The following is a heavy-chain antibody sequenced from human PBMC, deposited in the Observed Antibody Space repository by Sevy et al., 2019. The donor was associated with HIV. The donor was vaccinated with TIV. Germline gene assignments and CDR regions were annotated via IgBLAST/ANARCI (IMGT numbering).Heavy chain of an antibody. CDR3: AREYCSGGSCYSAGYYYYYGMDV. D-gene: IGHD2-15*01. V-gene: IGHV3-74*01. CDR1: GFTFSSYW. J-gene: IGHJ6*02. CDR2: INSDGSST. Sequence: GGSLRFSCAASGFTFSSYWMHWVRQAPGKGLVWVSRINSDGSSTSYADSVKGRFTISRDNAKNTLYLQMNSLRAEDTAVYYCAREYCSGGSCYSAGYYYYYGMDVWGQGTTVTVSS.